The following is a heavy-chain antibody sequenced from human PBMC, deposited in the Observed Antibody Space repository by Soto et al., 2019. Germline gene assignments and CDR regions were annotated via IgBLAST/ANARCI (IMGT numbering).Heavy chain of an antibody. CDR3: TIGSWSGEVFDI. V-gene: IGHV1-69*02. CDR2: IIPMLGVR. CDR1: GGTFSTYS. J-gene: IGHJ3*02. D-gene: IGHD2-21*01. Sequence: QVQLVQSGAEVKKHGSSVKVSCKDSGGTFSTYSMFWVGQAPGQGLEWMGRIIPMLGVRNYAQRFQDRVTITPDKSTATVHMELSSLRAEDTALYYCTIGSWSGEVFDIWGQGTMVTVSS.